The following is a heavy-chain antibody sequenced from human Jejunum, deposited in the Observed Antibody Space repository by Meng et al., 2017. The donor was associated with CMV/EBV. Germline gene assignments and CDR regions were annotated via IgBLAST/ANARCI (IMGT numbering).Heavy chain of an antibody. Sequence: TFTDHYIHWVRQAPGQGLEWMSWINPNTGGTNYAQIFQGRITMTWDTSISAAYMKLTSLTSDDTAVYYCARGGYDFWSAKSPFDYWGQGKLVTVSS. V-gene: IGHV1-2*02. D-gene: IGHD3-3*01. CDR3: ARGGYDFWSAKSPFDY. CDR1: TFTDHY. CDR2: INPNTGGT. J-gene: IGHJ4*02.